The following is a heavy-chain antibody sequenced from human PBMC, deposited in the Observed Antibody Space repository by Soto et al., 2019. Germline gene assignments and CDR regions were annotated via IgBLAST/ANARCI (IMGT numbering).Heavy chain of an antibody. J-gene: IGHJ5*02. CDR2: ITAYNGNT. CDR3: ARESAVAALDP. D-gene: IGHD6-19*01. CDR1: GYTFSSYG. Sequence: ASVKVSCKVSGYTFSSYGISWVRQAPGQGLEWMGWITAYNGNTNYAQKLQGRVTMTTDTSTSTAYMELRSLRSDDTAVYYCARESAVAALDPWGQGTLVTVSS. V-gene: IGHV1-18*01.